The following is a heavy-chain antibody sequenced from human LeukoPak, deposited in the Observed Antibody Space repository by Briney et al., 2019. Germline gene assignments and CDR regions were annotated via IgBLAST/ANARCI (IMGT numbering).Heavy chain of an antibody. V-gene: IGHV4-34*01. CDR2: INHSGST. CDR1: GGSFSGYY. Sequence: SETLSLTCAVYGGSFSGYYWSWIRQPPGKGLERIGEINHSGSTNYNPSLKSRVTISVDTSKNQFSLKLSSVTAADTAVYYCARELPWGICSSTSCYHYYYYMDVWGKGTTVTVSS. J-gene: IGHJ6*03. CDR3: ARELPWGICSSTSCYHYYYYMDV. D-gene: IGHD2-2*01.